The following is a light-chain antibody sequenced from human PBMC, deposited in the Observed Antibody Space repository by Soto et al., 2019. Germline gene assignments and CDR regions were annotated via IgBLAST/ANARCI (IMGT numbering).Light chain of an antibody. J-gene: IGKJ4*01. CDR2: DAS. Sequence: DIQMTQSPSTLSASVGDRVTITCRASQSISSWLAWYQQKPGKAPKLLIYDASSLESGVPSRFSGSGSGTEFTLTISSLQPDDFGVYYCQQYNNWPRATFGGGTKVDIK. CDR3: QQYNNWPRAT. V-gene: IGKV1-5*01. CDR1: QSISSW.